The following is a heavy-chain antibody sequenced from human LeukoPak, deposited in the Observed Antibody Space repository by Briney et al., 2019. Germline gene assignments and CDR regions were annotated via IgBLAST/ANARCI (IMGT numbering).Heavy chain of an antibody. J-gene: IGHJ4*02. CDR2: IPYDGSNK. D-gene: IGHD4-17*01. CDR3: ASTTVTSHNYFDY. Sequence: GGSLRLSCAASGFTFSSYAMHWVRQAPGKGLEWVAVIPYDGSNKYYADSVKGRFTISRDNSKNTLYLQMNSLRAEDTAVYYCASTTVTSHNYFDYWGQGTLVTVSS. V-gene: IGHV3-30*04. CDR1: GFTFSSYA.